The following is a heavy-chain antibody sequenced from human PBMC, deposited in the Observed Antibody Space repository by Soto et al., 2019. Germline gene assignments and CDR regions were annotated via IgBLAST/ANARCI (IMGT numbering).Heavy chain of an antibody. D-gene: IGHD4-17*01. Sequence: GASVKVSCKAPGYTFTSYAMHWVRQAPGQRLEWMGWINAGNGNTKYSQKFQGRVTITRDTSASTAYMELSSLRSEDTAVYYCARLNDYLGDGASDIWGQGTMVTVSS. CDR2: INAGNGNT. CDR1: GYTFTSYA. J-gene: IGHJ3*02. CDR3: ARLNDYLGDGASDI. V-gene: IGHV1-3*01.